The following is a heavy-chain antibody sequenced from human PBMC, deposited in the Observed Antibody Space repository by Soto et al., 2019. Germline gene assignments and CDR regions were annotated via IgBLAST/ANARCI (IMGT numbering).Heavy chain of an antibody. V-gene: IGHV4-30-4*01. Sequence: SETLSLTCTVSGVSITSGDYYWNWIRQPPGKGLEWIGNIYYRGSTYYNPSLKSRVTISLDTSKNQFSLKLASVTAADTAVYYCASFGVASMNWFDPWGQGTLVTVSS. CDR1: GVSITSGDYY. CDR2: IYYRGST. D-gene: IGHD3-3*01. CDR3: ASFGVASMNWFDP. J-gene: IGHJ5*02.